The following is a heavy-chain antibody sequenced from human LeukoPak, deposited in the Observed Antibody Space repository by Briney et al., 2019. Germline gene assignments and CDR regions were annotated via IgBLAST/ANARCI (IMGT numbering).Heavy chain of an antibody. Sequence: GGSLRLSCAASGFTFDDYGMSWVRQAPGKGLEWVSGINWNGGSTGYADSVKGRFTISRDNAKNSLYLQMNSLRAEDTALYYCARDRGYDILTGYYSDYWGQGTLVTVSS. V-gene: IGHV3-20*04. CDR1: GFTFDDYG. D-gene: IGHD3-9*01. CDR2: INWNGGST. J-gene: IGHJ4*02. CDR3: ARDRGYDILTGYYSDY.